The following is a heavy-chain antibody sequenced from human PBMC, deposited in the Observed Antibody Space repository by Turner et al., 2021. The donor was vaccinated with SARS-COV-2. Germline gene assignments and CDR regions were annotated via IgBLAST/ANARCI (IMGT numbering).Heavy chain of an antibody. D-gene: IGHD2-21*02. CDR3: ARDGGDPPRYFQH. J-gene: IGHJ1*01. CDR2: IYYSGST. V-gene: IGHV4-39*02. CDR1: GGSISSSRYY. Sequence: QLQLQESGPGLVKPSETLSLTCTVPGGSISSSRYYWGWIRQPPGKGLEWIGSIYYSGSTYYNPSLQSRVTISVDTSKNQFSLKLSSVTAADTAVYYCARDGGDPPRYFQHWGQGTLVTVSS.